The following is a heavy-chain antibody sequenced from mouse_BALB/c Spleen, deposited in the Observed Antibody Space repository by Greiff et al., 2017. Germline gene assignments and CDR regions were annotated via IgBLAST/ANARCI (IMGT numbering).Heavy chain of an antibody. D-gene: IGHD1-1*01. V-gene: IGHV14-3*02. Sequence: EVKLQESGAELVKPGASVKLSCTASGFNIKDTYMHWVKQRPEQGLEWIGRIDPANGNTKYDPKFPGKATITADTSSNTAYLQLSSLTSEDTAVYYCAPRYDSSFDYWGQGTTLTVSA. CDR3: APRYDSSFDY. CDR1: GFNIKDTY. J-gene: IGHJ2*01. CDR2: IDPANGNT.